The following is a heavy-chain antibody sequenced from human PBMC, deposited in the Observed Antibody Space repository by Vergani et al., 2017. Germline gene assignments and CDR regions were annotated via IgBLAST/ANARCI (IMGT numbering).Heavy chain of an antibody. J-gene: IGHJ2*01. D-gene: IGHD4-23*01. CDR3: ARDFGGEWYFDL. CDR1: GGSISSGSYY. V-gene: IGHV4-61*02. CDR2: IYTSGST. Sequence: QVQLQESGPGLVKPSQTLSLTCTVSGGSISSGSYYWSWIRQPAGKGLEWIGRIYTSGSTNYNPSLKSRVTISVDTSKNQFSLKLSSVTAADTAVYYCARDFGGEWYFDLWGRGATVTVSS.